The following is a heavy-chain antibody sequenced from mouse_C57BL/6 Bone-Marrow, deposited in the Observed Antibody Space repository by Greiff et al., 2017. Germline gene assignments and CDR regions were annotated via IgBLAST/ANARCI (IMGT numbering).Heavy chain of an antibody. Sequence: EVMLVESGGDLVKPGGSLKLSCAASGFTFSSYGMSWVRQTPDKRLEWVATISSGGSYTYYPDSVKGRFTISRDNAKNTLYLQMSSLKSEDTAMYYCTTGYDGYWGQGTTLTVSS. CDR2: ISSGGSYT. CDR3: TTGYDGY. J-gene: IGHJ2*01. D-gene: IGHD2-2*01. CDR1: GFTFSSYG. V-gene: IGHV5-6*01.